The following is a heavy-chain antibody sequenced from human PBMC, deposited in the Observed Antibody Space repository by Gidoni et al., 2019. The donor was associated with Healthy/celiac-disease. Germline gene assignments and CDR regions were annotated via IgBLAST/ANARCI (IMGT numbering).Heavy chain of an antibody. J-gene: IGHJ4*02. CDR2: IWYDRSNK. D-gene: IGHD6-19*01. V-gene: IGHV3-33*01. Sequence: QVQLVESGGGVVQPGRCLRLSCAASGFTFSSYGMHWVRQAPGKGLEWVAVIWYDRSNKYYADSVKGRFTISMDNSKNTLYLQMNSLRAEDTAVYYCARKTDLGQWLDAFDYWGQGTLVTVSS. CDR1: GFTFSSYG. CDR3: ARKTDLGQWLDAFDY.